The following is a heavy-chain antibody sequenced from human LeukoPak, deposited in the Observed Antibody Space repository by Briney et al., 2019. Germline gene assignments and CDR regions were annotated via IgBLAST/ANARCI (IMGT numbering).Heavy chain of an antibody. CDR1: GFTFSNAW. CDR3: TTLIRYYYDSSGYYDGNY. Sequence: GGSLRLSCAASGFTFSNAWMSWVRQAPGKGLEWVGRIKSKTDGGTTDYAAPVKGRFTISRDDSKDTLYLQMNSLKTEDTAVYYCTTLIRYYYDSSGYYDGNYWGQGTLVTVSS. V-gene: IGHV3-15*01. D-gene: IGHD3-22*01. J-gene: IGHJ4*02. CDR2: IKSKTDGGTT.